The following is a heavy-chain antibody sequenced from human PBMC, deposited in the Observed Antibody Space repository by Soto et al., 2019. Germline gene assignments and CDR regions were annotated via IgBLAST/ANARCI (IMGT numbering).Heavy chain of an antibody. CDR2: ISGSGGST. Sequence: QPGGSMRLSCAASGFTFSSYAVSWVRQAPGKGLEWVSAISGSGGSTYYADSVKGRFTISRDNSKNTLYLQMNSLRAEDTAVYYCAKDLMITFGGVMGYWGQGTLVTVSS. V-gene: IGHV3-23*01. D-gene: IGHD3-16*01. CDR1: GFTFSSYA. J-gene: IGHJ4*02. CDR3: AKDLMITFGGVMGY.